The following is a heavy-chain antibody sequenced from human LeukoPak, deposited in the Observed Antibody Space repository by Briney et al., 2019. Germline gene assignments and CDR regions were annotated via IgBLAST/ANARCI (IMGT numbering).Heavy chain of an antibody. V-gene: IGHV1-69*04. CDR2: IIPILGIA. D-gene: IGHD4-23*01. Sequence: ASVKVSCKASGGTFSSYAISWVRQAPGQGLEWMGRIIPILGIANYAQKFQGRVTITADKSTSTAYMELSSLRSEDTAVYYCAREKLGATVVTPGVLAYYFDCWGQGTLVTVSS. CDR1: GGTFSSYA. J-gene: IGHJ4*02. CDR3: AREKLGATVVTPGVLAYYFDC.